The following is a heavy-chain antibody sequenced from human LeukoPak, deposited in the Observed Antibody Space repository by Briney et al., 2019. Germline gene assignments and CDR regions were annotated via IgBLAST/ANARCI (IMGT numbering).Heavy chain of an antibody. CDR2: IATSDSYT. D-gene: IGHD3-10*01. Sequence: KNGESLRISCKGSGYSFTSYWSSWVRQMPGKGLEWMGRIATSDSYTNYSPSSQGHVTISADKSISTAYLQWSSLKASNTAMYYRARRRGGSEDAFDIWGQGTMVTVSS. V-gene: IGHV5-10-1*01. CDR3: ARRRGGSEDAFDI. J-gene: IGHJ3*02. CDR1: GYSFTSYW.